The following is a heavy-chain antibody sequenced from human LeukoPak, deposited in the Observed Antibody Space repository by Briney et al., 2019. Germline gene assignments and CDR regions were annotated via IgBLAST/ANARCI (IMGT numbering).Heavy chain of an antibody. J-gene: IGHJ4*02. D-gene: IGHD6-13*01. CDR1: GFTVSSNY. CDR2: ISYDGSSQ. Sequence: GGSLRLSCAASGFTVSSNYMSWVRQAPGKGLEWVAVISYDGSSQYYADSLKGRFTISRDNSKNTLYLQMNSQRAEDTAVYYCAKVRAGSSWYSPYFDYWGQGTQVTVSS. CDR3: AKVRAGSSWYSPYFDY. V-gene: IGHV3-30*18.